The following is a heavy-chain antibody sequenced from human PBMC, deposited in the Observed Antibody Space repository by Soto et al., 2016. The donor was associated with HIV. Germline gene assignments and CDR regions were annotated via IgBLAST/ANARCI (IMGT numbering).Heavy chain of an antibody. CDR2: IVPPIRTS. CDR1: GGSFGTHS. V-gene: IGHV1-69*05. CDR3: VQGGDVSVMVDVFDELFFFDLTV. J-gene: IGHJ6*02. D-gene: IGHD2-21*01. Sequence: QVQLVQSGSQVRRPGSSVEVSCRSSGGSFGTHSLNWVRQAPGQGLEWMGGIVPPIRTSDIARRFRGRFDIRTDDLSNTVFMELKHLRPDDTATYYCVQGGDVSVMVDVFDELFFFDLTVWGQGTTVIVSS.